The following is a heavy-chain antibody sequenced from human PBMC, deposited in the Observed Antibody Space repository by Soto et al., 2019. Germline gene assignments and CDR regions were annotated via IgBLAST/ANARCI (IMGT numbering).Heavy chain of an antibody. J-gene: IGHJ4*02. CDR1: GGSIRSYY. Sequence: SETLSLTCTVSGGSIRSYYWSWIRQPPGKGLEWIGYISYSGSTNYNPSLKSRVTISVDTSKNQFSLKLSSVTAADTAVYYCASQWLVQQFAYWGQGTLVTVSS. D-gene: IGHD6-19*01. CDR3: ASQWLVQQFAY. V-gene: IGHV4-59*08. CDR2: ISYSGST.